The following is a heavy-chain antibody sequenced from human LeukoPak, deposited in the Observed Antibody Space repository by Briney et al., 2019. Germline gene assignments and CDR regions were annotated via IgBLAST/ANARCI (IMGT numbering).Heavy chain of an antibody. D-gene: IGHD3-22*01. CDR1: GYSFTSYW. CDR2: IYPGDSDT. Sequence: GESLKISCKGSGYSFTSYWIGWVRQMPGKGLEWMGIIYPGDSDTRYSPSFQGQVTISADKSISTAYLQWSSLKASDTAMYYCARTGRTYYYDSSCYYPDAFDIWGQGTMVTVSS. J-gene: IGHJ3*02. V-gene: IGHV5-51*01. CDR3: ARTGRTYYYDSSCYYPDAFDI.